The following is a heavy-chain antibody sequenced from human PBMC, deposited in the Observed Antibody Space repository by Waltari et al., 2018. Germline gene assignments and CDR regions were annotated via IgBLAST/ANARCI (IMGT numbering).Heavy chain of an antibody. J-gene: IGHJ4*02. D-gene: IGHD5-12*01. CDR2: IYYSGST. V-gene: IGHV4-39*01. CDR1: GGSISSRSYY. CDR3: ARHPSYSGYDRGGFDY. Sequence: QLQLQESGPGLVKPSETLSLTCTVSGGSISSRSYYWGWIRQPPGKGLEWIGSIYYSGSTYYNPSLKSRVTISVDTSKNQFSLKLSSVTAADTAVYYCARHPSYSGYDRGGFDYWGQGTLVTVSS.